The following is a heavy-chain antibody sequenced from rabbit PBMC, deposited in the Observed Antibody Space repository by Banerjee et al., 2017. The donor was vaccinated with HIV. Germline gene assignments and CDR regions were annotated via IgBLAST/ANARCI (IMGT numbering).Heavy chain of an antibody. J-gene: IGHJ6*01. V-gene: IGHV1S40*01. Sequence: QSLEESGGDLVKPGASLTLTCTASGFSFSSSYYMCWVRQAPGKGLEWIACIYAGSSGSTYYATWAKGRFTISKTSSTTVTLQVTSLTVADTATYFCASDPGAWDSLDFWGPGTLVTVS. CDR1: GFSFSSSYY. D-gene: IGHD4-1*01. CDR3: ASDPGAWDSLDF. CDR2: IYAGSSGST.